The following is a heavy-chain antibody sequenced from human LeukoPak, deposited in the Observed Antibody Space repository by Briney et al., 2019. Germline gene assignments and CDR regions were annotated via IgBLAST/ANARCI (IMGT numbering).Heavy chain of an antibody. J-gene: IGHJ4*02. CDR3: ARPSNSYDSSGYYLNHFDY. CDR2: IYPGDSDT. D-gene: IGHD3-22*01. CDR1: GYTFPSYW. V-gene: IGHV5-51*01. Sequence: GESLRISCKTPGYTFPSYWIHWVRQMPGKGLEWMGIIYPGDSDTRYSPSFQGQVTISADKSISTAYLQWSSLKASDTAMYYCARPSNSYDSSGYYLNHFDYWGQGTLVTVSS.